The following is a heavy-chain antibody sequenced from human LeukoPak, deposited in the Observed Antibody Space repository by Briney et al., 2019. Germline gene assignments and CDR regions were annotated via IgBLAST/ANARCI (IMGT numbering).Heavy chain of an antibody. CDR1: GYTFTGYY. CDR3: AREADYYDSSGYYSY. D-gene: IGHD3-22*01. J-gene: IGHJ4*02. V-gene: IGHV1-2*02. Sequence: ASVKVSCKASGYTFTGYYMHWVRQAPGQGLERMGWINPNSGGTNYAQKFQGRVTMTRDTSISTAYMELSRLRSDDTAVYYCAREADYYDSSGYYSYWGQGTLVTVSS. CDR2: INPNSGGT.